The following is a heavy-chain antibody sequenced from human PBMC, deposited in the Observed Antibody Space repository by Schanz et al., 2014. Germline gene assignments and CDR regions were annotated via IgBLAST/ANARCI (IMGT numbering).Heavy chain of an antibody. Sequence: QVQLVESGGGVVQPGRSLRLSCAASGLTFSSYGMHWVRQAPGRGLEWVAVVWHDGINRYYADSVKGRFTISRDNSKNTLDLQMNSLRAEDTAIYYCAKDLAAVGVFDYWGQGSLVTVSP. CDR2: VWHDGINR. CDR1: GLTFSSYG. D-gene: IGHD6-13*01. J-gene: IGHJ4*02. V-gene: IGHV3-33*06. CDR3: AKDLAAVGVFDY.